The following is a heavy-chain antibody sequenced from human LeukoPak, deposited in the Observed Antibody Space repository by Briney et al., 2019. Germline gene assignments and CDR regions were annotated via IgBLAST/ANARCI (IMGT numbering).Heavy chain of an antibody. J-gene: IGHJ4*02. V-gene: IGHV1-2*02. CDR3: ARDVSNYVDY. CDR1: GYTFTSYG. CDR2: INPNSGGT. D-gene: IGHD4-11*01. Sequence: ASVKVSCKASGYTFTSYGISWVRQAPGQGLEWMGWINPNSGGTNYAQKFQGRVTMTRDTSISTAYMELSRLRSDDTAVYYCARDVSNYVDYWGQGTLVTVSS.